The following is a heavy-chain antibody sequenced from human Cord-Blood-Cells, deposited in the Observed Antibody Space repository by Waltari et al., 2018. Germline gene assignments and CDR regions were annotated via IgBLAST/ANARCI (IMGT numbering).Heavy chain of an antibody. V-gene: IGHV1-2*02. Sequence: QVQLVQSGAEVKKPGASVKVSCKASGYTFTGYYMHWVRQAPGQGLEWMGGINPNMGGKNYAGKLQGRVTTTRDTSISTAYMELSRLGSDDTAVYYGARTGDDSPPPLGDYWGQGTLVTVSA. D-gene: IGHD7-27*01. CDR1: GYTFTGYY. J-gene: IGHJ4*02. CDR3: ARTGDDSPPPLGDY. CDR2: INPNMGGK.